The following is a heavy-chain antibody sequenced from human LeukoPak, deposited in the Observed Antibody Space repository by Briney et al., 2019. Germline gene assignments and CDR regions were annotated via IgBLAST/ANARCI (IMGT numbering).Heavy chain of an antibody. Sequence: GGSLRLSCAASGFTFSSYSMNWVRQAPGKGLEWVSSISSSSSYIYYADSVKGRFTISRDNSKNTLYLQMNSLRAEDTAVYYCAKSVAVAGMFDYWGQGTLVTVSS. CDR1: GFTFSSYS. CDR3: AKSVAVAGMFDY. J-gene: IGHJ4*02. CDR2: ISSSSSYI. V-gene: IGHV3-21*04. D-gene: IGHD6-19*01.